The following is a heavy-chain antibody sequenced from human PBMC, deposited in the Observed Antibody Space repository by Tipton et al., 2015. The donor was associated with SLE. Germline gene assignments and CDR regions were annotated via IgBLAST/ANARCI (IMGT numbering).Heavy chain of an antibody. Sequence: TLSLTCTVSGGSMRTYYWSWIRQPPGKGLEWIGYIYHSGSTNYNPSLRSRVTISVDTSKNQFSLKLSSVTAADTAVYYCARFRYFDLLYYFDYLGQGTLVTVSS. CDR3: ARFRYFDLLYYFDY. J-gene: IGHJ4*02. D-gene: IGHD3-3*01. CDR1: GGSMRTYY. V-gene: IGHV4-59*12. CDR2: IYHSGST.